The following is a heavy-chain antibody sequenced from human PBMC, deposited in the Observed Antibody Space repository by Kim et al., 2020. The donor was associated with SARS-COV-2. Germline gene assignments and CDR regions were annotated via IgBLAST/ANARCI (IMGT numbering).Heavy chain of an antibody. CDR3: ARGPSASGYYPG. D-gene: IGHD3-22*01. J-gene: IGHJ4*02. Sequence: TFYADSVKGRFNISRDDSKNTLYLQMNSLRAEDTAVYYCARGPSASGYYPGWGQGTLVTVSS. CDR2: T. V-gene: IGHV3-66*01.